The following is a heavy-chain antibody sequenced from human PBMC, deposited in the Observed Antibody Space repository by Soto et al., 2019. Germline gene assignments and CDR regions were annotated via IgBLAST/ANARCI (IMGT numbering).Heavy chain of an antibody. D-gene: IGHD3-9*01. CDR2: IWYDGSNK. V-gene: IGHV3-33*01. CDR3: ARDGPPYDILTGYPPGYYFDY. J-gene: IGHJ4*02. CDR1: GFTFSSYG. Sequence: GGSLRLSCAASGFTFSSYGMHWVRQAPGKGLEWVAVIWYDGSNKYYADSVKGRFTISRDNSKNTLYLQMNSLRAEDTAVYYCARDGPPYDILTGYPPGYYFDYWGQGTLVTVSS.